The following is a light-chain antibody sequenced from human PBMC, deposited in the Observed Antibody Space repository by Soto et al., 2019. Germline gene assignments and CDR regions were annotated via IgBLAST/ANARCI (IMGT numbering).Light chain of an antibody. V-gene: IGLV2-23*01. CDR2: EGS. CDR3: CSYGGSRTLV. CDR1: SSDVGSYNL. Sequence: QSALTQPASVSGSPGQSITISCTGTSSDVGSYNLVSWYQQHPGKAPKLMIYEGSKRPSGVSNRFSGSKSGNTASLTISGLQAEDEADFYCCSYGGSRTLVFGGGTKLTVL. J-gene: IGLJ2*01.